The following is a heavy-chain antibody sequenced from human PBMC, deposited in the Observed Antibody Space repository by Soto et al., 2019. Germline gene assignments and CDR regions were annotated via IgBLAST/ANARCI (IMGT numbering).Heavy chain of an antibody. D-gene: IGHD4-17*01. Sequence: GGSLRLSCAASGFTFSSYAMHWVRQAPGKGLEWVAVISYDGSNKYYADSVKGRFTISRDNSKNTLYLQMNSLRAEDTAVYYCARYSRRYGDYNHPAPPRYRYYYGTDVGGQGTTVTVSS. CDR1: GFTFSSYA. CDR3: ARYSRRYGDYNHPAPPRYRYYYGTDV. J-gene: IGHJ6*02. CDR2: ISYDGSNK. V-gene: IGHV3-30-3*01.